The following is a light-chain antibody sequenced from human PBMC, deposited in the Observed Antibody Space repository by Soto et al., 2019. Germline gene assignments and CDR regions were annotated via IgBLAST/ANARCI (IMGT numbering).Light chain of an antibody. V-gene: IGKV1-39*01. CDR3: QQTYNTLPIT. Sequence: IQMTQSPSSLSASVGDTVTLTCRANHSINTYLNWYQQVSGSAPRLLIYTASNLQPGVPSRFGGSGSGTDFTLTISNLQPEDFATYYCQQTYNTLPITFGQGTRLEIK. CDR1: HSINTY. CDR2: TAS. J-gene: IGKJ5*01.